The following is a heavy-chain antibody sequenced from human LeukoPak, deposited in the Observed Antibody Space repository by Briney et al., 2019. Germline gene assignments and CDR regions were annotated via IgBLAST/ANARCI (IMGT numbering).Heavy chain of an antibody. D-gene: IGHD6-13*01. CDR1: GGSISSYY. J-gene: IGHJ4*02. CDR2: IYYSGST. Sequence: SETLSLTCTVSGGSISSYYWSWIRQPPGKGLEWIGYIYYSGSTNYNPSLKSRVTISVDTSKNQFSLKLSSVTAADTAVYYCARSPKRIAAAGTIDYWGQGTLVTVSS. V-gene: IGHV4-59*12. CDR3: ARSPKRIAAAGTIDY.